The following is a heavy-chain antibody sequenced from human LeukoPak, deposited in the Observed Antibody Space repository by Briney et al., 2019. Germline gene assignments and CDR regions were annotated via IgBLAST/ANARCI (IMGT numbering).Heavy chain of an antibody. CDR1: GYTFTSYY. J-gene: IGHJ4*02. D-gene: IGHD3-22*01. CDR3: ARDGYYYDSSGYYLDY. CDR2: INPSGGST. V-gene: IGHV1-46*01. Sequence: ASVKVSCKASGYTFTSYYMHWVRQDPGQGLEWMGIINPSGGSTSYAQKFQGRVTMTRDTSTSTVYMELSSLRSEDTAVYYCARDGYYYDSSGYYLDYWGQGTLVTVSS.